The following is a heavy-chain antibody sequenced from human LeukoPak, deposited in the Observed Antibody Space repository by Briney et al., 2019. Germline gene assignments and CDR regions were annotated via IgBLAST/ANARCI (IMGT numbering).Heavy chain of an antibody. V-gene: IGHV4-34*01. CDR2: INHSGST. Sequence: TPSETLSLTCAVYGGSFSGYYWSWIRQPPGKGLEWIGEINHSGSTNYNPSLKSRVTISVDTSKNQFSLKLSSVTAADTAVYYCARGRDERGSSWFVYYYYMDVWGKGTTVTVSS. J-gene: IGHJ6*03. CDR3: ARGRDERGSSWFVYYYYMDV. CDR1: GGSFSGYY. D-gene: IGHD6-13*01.